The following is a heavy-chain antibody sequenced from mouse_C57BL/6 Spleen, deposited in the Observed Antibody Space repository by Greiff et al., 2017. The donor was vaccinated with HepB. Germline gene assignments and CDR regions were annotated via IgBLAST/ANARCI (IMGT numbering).Heavy chain of an antibody. CDR2: ISSGGDYI. J-gene: IGHJ1*03. CDR3: TREGGYGSSYWYFDV. D-gene: IGHD1-1*01. CDR1: GFTFSSYA. Sequence: EVQLVESGEGLVKPGGSLKLSCAASGFTFSSYAMSWVRQTPEKRLEWVAYISSGGDYIYYADTVKGRFTISRDNARNTLYLQMSSLKSEDTAMYYCTREGGYGSSYWYFDVWGTGTTVTVSS. V-gene: IGHV5-9-1*02.